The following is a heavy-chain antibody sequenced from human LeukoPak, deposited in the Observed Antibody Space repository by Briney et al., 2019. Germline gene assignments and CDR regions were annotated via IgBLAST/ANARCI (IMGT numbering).Heavy chain of an antibody. D-gene: IGHD3-10*01. J-gene: IGHJ5*02. CDR3: ARDRSTMVRGVIIHTNWFDP. CDR1: GGSISSGGYY. CDR2: IYYSGST. Sequence: PSETLSLTCTVSGGSISSGGYYWSWIRQHPGKGLEWIGYIYYSGSTYYNPSLKSRVTISVDTSKNQFSLKLSSVTAADTAVYYCARDRSTMVRGVIIHTNWFDPWGQETLVTVSS. V-gene: IGHV4-31*03.